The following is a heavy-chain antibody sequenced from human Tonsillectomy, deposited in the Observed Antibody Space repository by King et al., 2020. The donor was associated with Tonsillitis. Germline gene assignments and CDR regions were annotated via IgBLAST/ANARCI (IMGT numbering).Heavy chain of an antibody. D-gene: IGHD3-9*01. J-gene: IGHJ6*02. CDR3: ARVRYDILTGYRTGFYYYGMDV. CDR2: IIPIFGTA. Sequence: QLVQSGAEVKKPGSSVKVSCQSSGGTFSSYAINWVRQAPGQGLEWMGGIIPIFGTASYAQKFQGRVTITADDSTSTASMELSSLRSEDTSVFYCARVRYDILTGYRTGFYYYGMDVWGQGTTITVSS. CDR1: GGTFSSYA. V-gene: IGHV1-69*12.